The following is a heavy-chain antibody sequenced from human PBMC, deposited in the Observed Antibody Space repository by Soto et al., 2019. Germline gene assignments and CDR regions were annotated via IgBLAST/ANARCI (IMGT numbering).Heavy chain of an antibody. CDR1: GLTLSNYA. CDR2: ISYDGSNR. Sequence: QVQLVESGGGVVQPGRSLRLSCAASGLTLSNYAMHWVRQAPGKGLEWVAVISYDGSNRYYADSVKGRFTISRDSSKNPLYLQMTSLSAEDTAVDYCARVTQAVAADYWGQGTLVTVSS. D-gene: IGHD6-19*01. V-gene: IGHV3-30-3*01. J-gene: IGHJ4*02. CDR3: ARVTQAVAADY.